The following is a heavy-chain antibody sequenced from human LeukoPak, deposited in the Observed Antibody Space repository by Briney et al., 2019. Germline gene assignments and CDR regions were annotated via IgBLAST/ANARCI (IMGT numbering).Heavy chain of an antibody. CDR2: IYHSGST. CDR3: ASFGGYYTTNTLFDY. J-gene: IGHJ4*02. D-gene: IGHD3-3*01. Sequence: SQTLSLTCTVSGGSISSGGYYWSWIRQPPGKGLEWIGYIYHSGSTYYNPSLKSRVTISVDRSKNQFSLKLSSVTAADTAVYYCASFGGYYTTNTLFDYWGQGTLVTVSS. CDR1: GGSISSGGYY. V-gene: IGHV4-30-2*01.